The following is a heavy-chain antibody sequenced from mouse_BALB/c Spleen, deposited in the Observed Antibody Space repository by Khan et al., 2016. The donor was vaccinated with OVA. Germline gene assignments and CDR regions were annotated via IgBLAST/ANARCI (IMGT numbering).Heavy chain of an antibody. CDR2: IDPSDSET. CDR1: GYTFTSYW. D-gene: IGHD2-2*01. CDR3: TRREKYGYDPSWFAY. Sequence: VKLQESGAELVRPGASVKLSCKASGYTFTSYWMNWVKQRPGQGLEWIGMIDPSDSETHYNQVFKDKATLTVDKSSSTAYMQLSSLTSEDSAVYYCTRREKYGYDPSWFAYWGQGTLVTVSA. V-gene: IGHV1-61*01. J-gene: IGHJ3*01.